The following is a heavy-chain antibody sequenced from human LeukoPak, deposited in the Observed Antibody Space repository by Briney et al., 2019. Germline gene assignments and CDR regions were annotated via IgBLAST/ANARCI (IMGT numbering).Heavy chain of an antibody. CDR3: AKDIFTMVRGVVDY. CDR2: FDPEDGET. CDR1: GYTLTELS. Sequence: ASVKVSCKVSGYTLTELSMHWVRQAPGKGLEWMGGFDPEDGETIYAQKFQGRVTMTEDTSTDTAYMELSSLRSEDTAVYYCAKDIFTMVRGVVDYWGQGTLVTVSS. D-gene: IGHD3-10*01. V-gene: IGHV1-24*01. J-gene: IGHJ4*02.